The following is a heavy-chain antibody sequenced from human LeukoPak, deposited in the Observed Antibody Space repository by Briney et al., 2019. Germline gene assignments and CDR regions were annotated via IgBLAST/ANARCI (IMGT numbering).Heavy chain of an antibody. CDR2: IKSETFGETT. D-gene: IGHD2-2*02. CDR3: TTETYCCSTSCYKDFDY. Sequence: GGSLRLSCAASGFTFSNAWMSWVRQAPGKGLEWVGRIKSETFGETTDYAAPVKGRFTISRDDSKNTLYLQMNSLKTEDTAVYYCTTETYCCSTSCYKDFDYWGQGTLVTVSS. J-gene: IGHJ4*02. CDR1: GFTFSNAW. V-gene: IGHV3-15*01.